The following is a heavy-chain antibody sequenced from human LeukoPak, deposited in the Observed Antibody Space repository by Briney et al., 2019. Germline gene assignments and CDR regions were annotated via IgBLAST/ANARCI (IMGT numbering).Heavy chain of an antibody. V-gene: IGHV3-53*01. CDR2: IYSGGAT. J-gene: IGHJ4*02. Sequence: PGGSLTLSCAASGFSVSNNYMSWVRQPPGQGLESVSLIYSGGATYYADSVKGRFTISRDISTNTLYLQMNSLRAEDTALYYCARVWELSFDFWGQGTLVTVSS. CDR3: ARVWELSFDF. D-gene: IGHD1-26*01. CDR1: GFSVSNNY.